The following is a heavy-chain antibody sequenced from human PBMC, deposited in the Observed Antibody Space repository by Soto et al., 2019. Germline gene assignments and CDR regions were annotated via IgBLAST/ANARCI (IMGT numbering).Heavy chain of an antibody. CDR3: ASPPYFHDSSDYYFDDAFDI. Sequence: ASVKVSCKASGGTFSSYTISWVRQAPGQGLEWMGRIIPILGIANYAQKFQGRVTMTADKSTSTAYMELSSLETEDTAVYYCASPPYFHDSSDYYFDDAFDIWGQGTMVTVSS. CDR1: GGTFSSYT. D-gene: IGHD3-22*01. V-gene: IGHV1-69*02. CDR2: IIPILGIA. J-gene: IGHJ3*02.